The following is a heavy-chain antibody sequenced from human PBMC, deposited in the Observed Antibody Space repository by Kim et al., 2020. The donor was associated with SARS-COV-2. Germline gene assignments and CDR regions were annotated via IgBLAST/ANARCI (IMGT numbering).Heavy chain of an antibody. J-gene: IGHJ5*02. CDR1: GFTFSSYS. V-gene: IGHV3-21*01. D-gene: IGHD4-17*01. Sequence: GGSLRLSCAASGFTFSSYSMNWVRQAPGKGLEWVSSISSSSSYIYYADSVKGRFTISRDNAKNSLYLQMNSLRAEDTAVYYCAGDSPSDGDYLGHWFDPWGQGSLGTVSS. CDR2: ISSSSSYI. CDR3: AGDSPSDGDYLGHWFDP.